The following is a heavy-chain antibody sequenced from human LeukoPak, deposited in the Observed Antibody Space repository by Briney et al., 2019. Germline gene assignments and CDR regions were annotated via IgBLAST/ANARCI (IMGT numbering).Heavy chain of an antibody. CDR2: INHSGST. Sequence: SETLSLTCAVYGGSFSGYYWSWIRQPPGKGLEWIGEINHSGSTNYNPSLKSRVTISVDTSKNQFSLKLSSVTAADTAVYYCAKGGLTYYYDSSGYYYVTDAFDIWGQGTMVTVSS. J-gene: IGHJ3*02. CDR3: AKGGLTYYYDSSGYYYVTDAFDI. CDR1: GGSFSGYY. V-gene: IGHV4-34*01. D-gene: IGHD3-22*01.